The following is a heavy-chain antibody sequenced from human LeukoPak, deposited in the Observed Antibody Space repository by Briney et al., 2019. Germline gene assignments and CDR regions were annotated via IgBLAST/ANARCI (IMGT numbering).Heavy chain of an antibody. CDR2: ISAYNGNT. D-gene: IGHD3-22*01. CDR3: ARPYYDSSAPPYDH. J-gene: IGHJ4*02. CDR1: GYTFTSYG. V-gene: IGHV1-18*01. Sequence: AASVKVSCKASGYTFTSYGISWVRQAPGQGLEWMGWISAYNGNTNYAQKLQGRVTMTTDTSTSTAYMELRSLRSDDTAVYYCARPYYDSSAPPYDHWGQGTLVTVSS.